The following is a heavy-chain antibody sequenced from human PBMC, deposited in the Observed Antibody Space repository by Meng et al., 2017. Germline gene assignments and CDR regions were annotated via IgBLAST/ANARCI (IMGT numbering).Heavy chain of an antibody. J-gene: IGHJ4*02. CDR2: IKSKTNGGTT. D-gene: IGHD4-17*01. V-gene: IGHV3-15*01. Sequence: QLVEAGGGLVKPGGSLKLSCAASGFTFSNAWMSWVRQAPGKGLEWVGRIKSKTNGGTTDYAAPVKGRFTISRDDSKDTLYLQMNSLKTEDTAVYYCTTDRGRGTVTIAYWGQGALVTVS. CDR3: TTDRGRGTVTIAY. CDR1: GFTFSNAW.